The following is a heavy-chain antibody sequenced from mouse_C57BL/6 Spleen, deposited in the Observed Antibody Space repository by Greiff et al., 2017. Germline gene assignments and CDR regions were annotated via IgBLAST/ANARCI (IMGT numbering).Heavy chain of an antibody. Sequence: EVQLKESGPGLVKPSQSLSLTCSVTGYSITSGYYWNWIRQFPGNKLEWMGYISYDGSNNYNPSLKNRISITRDTSKNQFFLKLNSVTTEDTATYYCAREEGYGEFAYWGQGTLVTVSA. CDR1: GYSITSGYY. CDR3: AREEGYGEFAY. V-gene: IGHV3-6*01. J-gene: IGHJ3*01. D-gene: IGHD2-2*01. CDR2: ISYDGSN.